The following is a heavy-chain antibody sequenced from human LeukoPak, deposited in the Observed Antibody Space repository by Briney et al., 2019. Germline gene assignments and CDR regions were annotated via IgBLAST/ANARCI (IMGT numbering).Heavy chain of an antibody. J-gene: IGHJ4*02. CDR2: INPDGIKR. Sequence: GGCLRLSRAVSGLTFSSSWMDWVRLAPGKGLEWVASINPDGIKRYSADSVKGRFTISRDNARNSLYLQMDSLRVEDTAFYYCARDLAFSRLDYWGQGVLVTVSS. CDR1: GLTFSSSW. CDR3: ARDLAFSRLDY. D-gene: IGHD2/OR15-2a*01. V-gene: IGHV3-7*01.